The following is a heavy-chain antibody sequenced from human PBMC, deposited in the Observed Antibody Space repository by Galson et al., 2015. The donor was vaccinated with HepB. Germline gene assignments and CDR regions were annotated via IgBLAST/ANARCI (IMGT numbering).Heavy chain of an antibody. D-gene: IGHD5-24*01. Sequence: SLRLSCAASGFTFSSYGMNWVRQAPGKGLEWVASISGSGYSTYRADSVTGRFTISRDNSKNTAYLQVNSLRAEDTALYYCAKSLEGRSEKDAFDFWGQGTMVTVSS. V-gene: IGHV3-23*01. J-gene: IGHJ3*01. CDR1: GFTFSSYG. CDR2: ISGSGYST. CDR3: AKSLEGRSEKDAFDF.